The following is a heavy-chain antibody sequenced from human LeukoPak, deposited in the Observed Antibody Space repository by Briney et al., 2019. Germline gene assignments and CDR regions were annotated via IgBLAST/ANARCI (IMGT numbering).Heavy chain of an antibody. CDR2: IYSGGGI. Sequence: GGSLRLSCAASGFTVSANYMNWVRQAPGKGLEWVSIIYSGGGIDYADSVKGRFTISRDDSKNTLYLQMNSLRVEDTAVYHCARAPSAAGHFDYWGRGTLVTVSS. V-gene: IGHV3-53*01. J-gene: IGHJ4*02. D-gene: IGHD6-19*01. CDR1: GFTVSANY. CDR3: ARAPSAAGHFDY.